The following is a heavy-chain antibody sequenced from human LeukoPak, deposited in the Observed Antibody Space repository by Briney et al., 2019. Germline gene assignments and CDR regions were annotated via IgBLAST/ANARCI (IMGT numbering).Heavy chain of an antibody. V-gene: IGHV3-21*05. CDR1: GFTFSAYT. CDR3: VRTAGRDGGI. J-gene: IGHJ4*02. D-gene: IGHD1-26*01. CDR2: ISSGSSDT. Sequence: GGSLRLSCAVSGFTFSAYTMNWVRQAPGKGLEWLSYISSGSSDTNYADSVKGRFTISRDNAKKSLYLQMNSLRAEDTAVYYCVRTAGRDGGIWGQGTLVTVSS.